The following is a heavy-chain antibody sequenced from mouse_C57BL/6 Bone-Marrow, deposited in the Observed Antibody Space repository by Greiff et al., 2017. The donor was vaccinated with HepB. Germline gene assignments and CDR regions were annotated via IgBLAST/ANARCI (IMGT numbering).Heavy chain of an antibody. CDR3: ARPSMDY. V-gene: IGHV5-4*01. CDR2: ISDGGSYT. CDR1: GFTFSSYA. Sequence: EVQVVESGGGLVKPGGSLKLSCAASGFTFSSYAMSWVRQTPEKRPEWVATISDGGSYTYYPDNVKGRFTISRDNAKNNLYLQMSHLKSEDTAMYYCARPSMDYWGQGTSVTVSS. J-gene: IGHJ4*01.